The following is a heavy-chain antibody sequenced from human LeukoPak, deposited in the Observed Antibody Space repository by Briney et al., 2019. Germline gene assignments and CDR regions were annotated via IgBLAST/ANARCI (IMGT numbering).Heavy chain of an antibody. CDR3: AELGITMIGGV. Sequence: SETLSLTCTVSGGSISSSSYYWGWIRQPPGKGLEWIGSIYYSGSTYYNPSLKSRVTISVDTSKNQFSLKLSSVTAEDTAVYYCAELGITMIGGVWGKGTTVTISS. CDR1: GGSISSSSYY. D-gene: IGHD3-10*02. J-gene: IGHJ6*04. CDR2: IYYSGST. V-gene: IGHV4-39*07.